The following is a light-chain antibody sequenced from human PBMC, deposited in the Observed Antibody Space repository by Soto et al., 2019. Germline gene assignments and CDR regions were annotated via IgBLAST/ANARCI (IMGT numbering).Light chain of an antibody. J-gene: IGKJ4*01. Sequence: IRLTQSPTSLTASVGDRVTITCQASQYIGTYLNWYQQKPGEAPRLLISGASNLEPGVPSRFSGSGSGADFPFIISSLQPEDVATYSCQQYDNSILSFGGGTNVEI. CDR1: QYIGTY. CDR3: QQYDNSILS. V-gene: IGKV1-33*01. CDR2: GAS.